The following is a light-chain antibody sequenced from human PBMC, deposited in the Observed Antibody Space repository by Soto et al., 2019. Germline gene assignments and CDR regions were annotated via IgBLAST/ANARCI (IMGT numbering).Light chain of an antibody. CDR1: QSVSSTF. V-gene: IGKV3-20*01. CDR2: GAS. J-gene: IGKJ4*01. CDR3: QHYGSSPPLT. Sequence: EFVLTQSPGTLSLSPGERATLSCRASQSVSSTFLAWYQQKPGQPPRLLIYGASTRGTGIPDRFSGSGSGTDFTLTISRLEPEDSAVYYCQHYGSSPPLTFGGGTKMEIK.